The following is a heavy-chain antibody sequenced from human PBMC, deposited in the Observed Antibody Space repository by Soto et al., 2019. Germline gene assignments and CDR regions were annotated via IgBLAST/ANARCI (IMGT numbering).Heavy chain of an antibody. CDR3: ARRWGSVADY. J-gene: IGHJ4*02. V-gene: IGHV4-59*08. CDR1: GGSISSYY. CDR2: IYYSGST. D-gene: IGHD2-15*01. Sequence: SETLSLTCTVSGGSISSYYWSWIRQPPGKGLEWIGYIYYSGSTNYNPSLKSRVTISVDTSKNQFSLKLSSVTAADTAVYYCARRWGSVADYRGQGTLVIVSS.